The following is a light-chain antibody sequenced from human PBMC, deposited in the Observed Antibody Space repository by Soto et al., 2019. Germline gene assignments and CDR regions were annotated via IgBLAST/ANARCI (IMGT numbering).Light chain of an antibody. CDR1: QSVSSN. CDR3: QQYNDWPMYT. CDR2: SAS. Sequence: EIVMAQSPATLSVSPGERATLSCRANQSVSSNVAWYQQKPGQAPRLLIYSASTRASGIPARFSGSGSGTEFALTISSLQSEDFAVYYCQQYNDWPMYTFGQGTNLEIK. V-gene: IGKV3-15*01. J-gene: IGKJ2*01.